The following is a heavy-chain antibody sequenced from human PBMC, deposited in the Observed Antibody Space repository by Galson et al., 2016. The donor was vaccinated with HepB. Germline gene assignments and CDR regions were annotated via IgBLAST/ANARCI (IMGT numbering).Heavy chain of an antibody. CDR3: ARVTIFGVATHDYYGMDV. D-gene: IGHD3-3*01. Sequence: SLRLSCAASGFTFSSYSLNWVRQAPGKGLEWVSYISSSSSTIYYADSVKGRFTISRDNAKNSLYLQMNGLRDADTAVYYCARVTIFGVATHDYYGMDVWGQGTTVTVSS. CDR2: ISSSSSTI. V-gene: IGHV3-48*02. J-gene: IGHJ6*02. CDR1: GFTFSSYS.